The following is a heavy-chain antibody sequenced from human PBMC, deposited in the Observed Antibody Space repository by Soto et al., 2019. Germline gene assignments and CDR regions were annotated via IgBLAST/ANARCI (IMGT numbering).Heavy chain of an antibody. D-gene: IGHD3-22*01. CDR1: GGSISSSSCY. Sequence: SETLSLTCTGSGGSISSSSCYWGWIRQPPGKGLEWIGSIYYSGSTYYNPSLKSRVTISVDTSKNQFSLKLSSVTAADTAVYYCARAPGDYDSSGYYRVDYGMDVWGQGTMVPVSS. CDR2: IYYSGST. V-gene: IGHV4-39*01. J-gene: IGHJ6*02. CDR3: ARAPGDYDSSGYYRVDYGMDV.